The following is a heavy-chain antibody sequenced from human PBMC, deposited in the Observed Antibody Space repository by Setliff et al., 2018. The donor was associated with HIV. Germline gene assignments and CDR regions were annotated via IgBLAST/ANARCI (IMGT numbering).Heavy chain of an antibody. V-gene: IGHV4-39*01. CDR2: IYFSGTP. CDR1: GGSINSRSYY. D-gene: IGHD2-8*02. CDR3: ARRGMWSYETGGNPTATFDY. J-gene: IGHJ4*02. Sequence: SETLSLTCTVSGGSINSRSYYWAWIRQPPGKGLEWVASIYFSGTPYYNPSLKNRVTISVDTSKNQFSLKLSSVPAADTAVYYCARRGMWSYETGGNPTATFDYWGQGVLVTVSS.